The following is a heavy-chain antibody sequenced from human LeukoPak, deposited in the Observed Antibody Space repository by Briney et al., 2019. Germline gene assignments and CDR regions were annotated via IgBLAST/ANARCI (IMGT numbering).Heavy chain of an antibody. CDR1: GFTFSSYA. Sequence: PGGSLRLSCAASGFTFSSYAMNWVRQAPGKGLEWVSAISGSGGSTYYADSVKGRFTISRDNSKNTLYLQMNSLRAEDTAVYYCAKVRRGYYDSSGHYSNDAFDIWGQGTMVTVSS. CDR2: ISGSGGST. J-gene: IGHJ3*02. CDR3: AKVRRGYYDSSGHYSNDAFDI. D-gene: IGHD3-22*01. V-gene: IGHV3-23*01.